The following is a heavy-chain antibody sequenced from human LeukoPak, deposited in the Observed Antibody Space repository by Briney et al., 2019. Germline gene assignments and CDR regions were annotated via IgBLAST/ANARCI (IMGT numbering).Heavy chain of an antibody. Sequence: HSGGSLRLSCADSGFTLPSYAMTWVRQAPGKGLEWVSTITGSGDTTFYADSVKGRFTISRDNYKNTLYLQMNSLRAEDTAVYYCATYDSSGYYRDRHFDYWGQGTLVTVSS. CDR3: ATYDSSGYYRDRHFDY. J-gene: IGHJ4*02. CDR2: ITGSGDTT. V-gene: IGHV3-23*01. CDR1: GFTLPSYA. D-gene: IGHD3-22*01.